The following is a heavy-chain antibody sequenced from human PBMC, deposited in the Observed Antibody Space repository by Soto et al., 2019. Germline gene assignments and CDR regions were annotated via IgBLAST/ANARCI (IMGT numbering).Heavy chain of an antibody. CDR1: GFTFSSYS. CDR3: SIHLVMATISCNDY. CDR2: ISSSSSTI. Sequence: PGESLRLSCAASGFTFSSYSMNWVRQAPGKGLEWVSYISSSSSTIYYADSVKGRFTISRDNAKNSLYLQMNSLRAEDTAVYYFSIHLVMATISCNDYWCQGILVTVFS. D-gene: IGHD2-21*01. V-gene: IGHV3-48*01. J-gene: IGHJ4*02.